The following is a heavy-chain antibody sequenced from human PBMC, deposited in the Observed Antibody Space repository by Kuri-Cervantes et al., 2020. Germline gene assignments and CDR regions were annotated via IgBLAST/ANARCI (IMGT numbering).Heavy chain of an antibody. J-gene: IGHJ6*03. CDR2: INPNSGGT. CDR3: ARGHTPLDGYIPRYYYYMDV. CDR1: GYTFTGYY. V-gene: IGHV1-2*04. D-gene: IGHD5-24*01. Sequence: ASVKVSCKASGYTFTGYYMHWVRQAPGQGLEWMGWINPNSGGTNYAQKFQGWVTMTRDTSISTAYMELSRLRSDDTAVYYCARGHTPLDGYIPRYYYYMDVWGKGTTVTVSS.